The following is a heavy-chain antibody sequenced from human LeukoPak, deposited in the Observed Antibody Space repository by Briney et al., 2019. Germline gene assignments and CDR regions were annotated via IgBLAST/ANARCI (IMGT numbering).Heavy chain of an antibody. V-gene: IGHV4-34*01. J-gene: IGHJ4*02. Sequence: SETLSLTCAVYGGSFSGYYWSWIRQPPGKGLEWIGEINHSGSTNYNPSLKSRVTISVDTSKNQFSLKLSSVTAADTAVYYCARGDFSGDWGQGTLVSVSS. CDR2: INHSGST. D-gene: IGHD3/OR15-3a*01. CDR1: GGSFSGYY. CDR3: ARGDFSGD.